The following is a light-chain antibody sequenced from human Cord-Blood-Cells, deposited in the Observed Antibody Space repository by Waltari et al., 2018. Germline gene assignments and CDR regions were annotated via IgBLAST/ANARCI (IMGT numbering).Light chain of an antibody. CDR2: DVS. J-gene: IGLJ3*02. CDR3: SSYTSSSTWV. Sequence: QSALTQPASVSGSPGQSITISCTGTSSDVGGYNYVSWYQQHPGKAPKLMIYDVSNRPAGVSDRFSVSESGNTASLTLSGLQAEDEADYYCSSYTSSSTWVFGGGTKLTVL. CDR1: SSDVGGYNY. V-gene: IGLV2-14*03.